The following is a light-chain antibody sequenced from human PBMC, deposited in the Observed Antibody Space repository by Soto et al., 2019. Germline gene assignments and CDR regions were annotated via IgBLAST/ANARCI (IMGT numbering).Light chain of an antibody. CDR1: SSDIGSCKY. J-gene: IGLJ3*02. V-gene: IGLV2-8*01. CDR3: SSYADSNHLEGV. CDR2: EVI. Sequence: QSALTQPPSASGSPGQSVTIFCTGTSSDIGSCKYVSWYQQHPGKAPKLIIYEVIKRPSGVPDRFSGSKSGNTASLTVSGRQADDEADYYCSSYADSNHLEGVFGGGTKVTVL.